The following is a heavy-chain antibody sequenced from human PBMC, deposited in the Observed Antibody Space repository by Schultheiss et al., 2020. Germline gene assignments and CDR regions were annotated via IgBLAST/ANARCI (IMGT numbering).Heavy chain of an antibody. Sequence: GGSPRLSCAASGFTFSSYGMHWVRQAPGKGLEWVAVIWYDGSNKYYADSVKGRFTISRDNSKNTLYLQMNSLRAGDTAVYYCARRSGYDSEFDYWGQGTLVTVSS. CDR3: ARRSGYDSEFDY. V-gene: IGHV3-33*08. CDR2: IWYDGSNK. CDR1: GFTFSSYG. J-gene: IGHJ4*02. D-gene: IGHD5-12*01.